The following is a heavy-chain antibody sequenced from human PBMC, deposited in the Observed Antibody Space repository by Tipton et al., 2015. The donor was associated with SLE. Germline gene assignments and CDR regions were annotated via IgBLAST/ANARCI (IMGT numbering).Heavy chain of an antibody. V-gene: IGHV3-43*01. Sequence: SLRLSCAASGFTFDDYTMHWVRQDPGKGLEWVSLIGWDGGNTYYADSVKSRFTISRDNSKNSLYLQMNSLRIEDTALYYCAKDRADSSSYDPGVFDTWGQGTMVTVSS. CDR1: GFTFDDYT. CDR3: AKDRADSSSYDPGVFDT. D-gene: IGHD6-13*01. J-gene: IGHJ3*02. CDR2: IGWDGGNT.